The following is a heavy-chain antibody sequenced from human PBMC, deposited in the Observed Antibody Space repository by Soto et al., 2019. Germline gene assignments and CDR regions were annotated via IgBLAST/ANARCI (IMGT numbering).Heavy chain of an antibody. J-gene: IGHJ6*02. Sequence: PGGSLRLSCAASGFTFSNAWMNWVRQAPGKGLEWVGRIKSKTDGGTTDYAAPVKGRFTISRDDSKNTLYLQMSSLRTEDTAVYYCTTQRFTMVRDSVDYYGMDVWGQGTTVTVSS. CDR1: GFTFSNAW. CDR2: IKSKTDGGTT. V-gene: IGHV3-15*07. CDR3: TTQRFTMVRDSVDYYGMDV. D-gene: IGHD3-10*01.